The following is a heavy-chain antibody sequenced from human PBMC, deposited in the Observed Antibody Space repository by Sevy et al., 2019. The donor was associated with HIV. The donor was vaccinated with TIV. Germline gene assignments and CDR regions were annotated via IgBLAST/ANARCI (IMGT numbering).Heavy chain of an antibody. CDR3: ARAYCSGGSCYSLAY. J-gene: IGHJ4*02. Sequence: ASVKVSCKTSGYTFTNYRISWVRQAPGQGLEWMGWISAFNGDTKYAQNLQGRVTMITDTSTRTAYMELRSLRSDDTAIYYCARAYCSGGSCYSLAYWGQGTLVTVSS. V-gene: IGHV1-18*01. D-gene: IGHD2-15*01. CDR1: GYTFTNYR. CDR2: ISAFNGDT.